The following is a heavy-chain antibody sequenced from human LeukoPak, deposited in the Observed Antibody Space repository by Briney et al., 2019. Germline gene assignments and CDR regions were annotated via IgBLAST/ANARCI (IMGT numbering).Heavy chain of an antibody. CDR3: ARAHSSSWYDWFDP. CDR1: GFTFSSYS. Sequence: GGSLRLSCAASGFTFSSYSMNWVRQAPGKGLEWVSSISSSSSYIYYADSVKGRFTISRDNAKNSLYLQMNSLRAEDTAVYYCARAHSSSWYDWFDPWGQGTLVTVSS. J-gene: IGHJ5*02. D-gene: IGHD6-13*01. V-gene: IGHV3-21*01. CDR2: ISSSSSYI.